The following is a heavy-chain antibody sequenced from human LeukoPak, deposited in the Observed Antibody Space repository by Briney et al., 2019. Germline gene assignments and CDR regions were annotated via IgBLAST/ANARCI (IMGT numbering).Heavy chain of an antibody. Sequence: PSETLSLTCTVSGGSISSYYWSWIRQPPGKGLEWIGYIHRSGSTKYNPSLKSRVTISVDTSKNQFSLKLSSVTAADTAVYYCATGSQWLVMFEYWGQGTLVTVSS. CDR2: IHRSGST. D-gene: IGHD6-19*01. J-gene: IGHJ4*02. CDR3: ATGSQWLVMFEY. CDR1: GGSISSYY. V-gene: IGHV4-59*01.